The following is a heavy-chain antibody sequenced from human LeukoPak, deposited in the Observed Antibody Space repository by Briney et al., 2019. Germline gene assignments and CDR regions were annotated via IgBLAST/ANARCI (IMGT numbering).Heavy chain of an antibody. V-gene: IGHV1-2*02. CDR2: INPNSGGT. D-gene: IGHD6-13*01. J-gene: IGHJ3*02. CDR1: GYTFSDYY. CDR3: ARAQGAQQLAQGAFDI. Sequence: ASVKVSCKTSGYTFSDYYIHWIRQAPGQGLEWVGWINPNSGGTNYAQKFQGRVTMTRDTSISTAYMELSRLRSDDTAVYYCARAQGAQQLAQGAFDIWGQGTMVTVSS.